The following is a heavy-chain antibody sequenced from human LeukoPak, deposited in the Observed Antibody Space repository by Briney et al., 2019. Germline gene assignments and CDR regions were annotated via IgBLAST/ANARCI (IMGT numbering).Heavy chain of an antibody. CDR1: GGSVSSNSAA. CDR2: TYYRSRWYN. D-gene: IGHD1-7*01. Sequence: SQTLSLTCAISGGSVSSNSAAWNWIRQSPSRGREWLGRTYYRSRWYNDYAVSVKSRISISPDTSRNQFSLQLDSVTPEDTAVYYCARLDANFDDFWGQGTLVTVSS. CDR3: ARLDANFDDF. J-gene: IGHJ4*02. V-gene: IGHV6-1*01.